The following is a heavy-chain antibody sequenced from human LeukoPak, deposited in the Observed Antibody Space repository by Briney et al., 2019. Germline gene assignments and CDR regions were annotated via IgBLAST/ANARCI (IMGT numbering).Heavy chain of an antibody. CDR2: INPNSGGT. V-gene: IGHV1-2*02. D-gene: IGHD2-2*01. CDR3: AVPAAEESWFAP. Sequence: GASVKVSCKASGYTFTGYYMHWVRQAPGQGLEWMGWINPNSGGTNYAQKFQGRVTMTRDTSISTAYMELSRLRSDDTAVYYYAVPAAEESWFAPWGQGTLVTVSS. CDR1: GYTFTGYY. J-gene: IGHJ5*02.